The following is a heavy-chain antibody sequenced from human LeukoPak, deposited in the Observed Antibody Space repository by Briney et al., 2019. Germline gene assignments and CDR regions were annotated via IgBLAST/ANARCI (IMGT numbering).Heavy chain of an antibody. CDR2: ISVGGGTT. D-gene: IGHD2-15*01. Sequence: PGGSLRLSCAASGFTFSSYAMSWVRQAPGKGLEWVSAISVGGGTTYYADSVKGRFTISRDNSKNTLYLQMNNLRAEDTAVYYCARDNCGGSCYLNYYGMDVWGQGTTVTVS. CDR1: GFTFSSYA. V-gene: IGHV3-23*01. CDR3: ARDNCGGSCYLNYYGMDV. J-gene: IGHJ6*02.